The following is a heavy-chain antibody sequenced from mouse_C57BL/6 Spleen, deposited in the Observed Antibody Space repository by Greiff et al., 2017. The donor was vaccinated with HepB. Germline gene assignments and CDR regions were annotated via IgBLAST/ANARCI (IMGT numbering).Heavy chain of an antibody. CDR1: GYTFTSYW. V-gene: IGHV1-55*01. J-gene: IGHJ4*01. CDR3: AKTWTFYYAMDY. CDR2: IYPGSGST. Sequence: VQLQQSGAELVKPGASVKMSCKASGYTFTSYWITWVKQRPGQGLEWIGDIYPGSGSTNYNEKFKSKATLTVDTSSSTAYMQLSSLTSEDSAVYYCAKTWTFYYAMDYWGQGTSVTVSS.